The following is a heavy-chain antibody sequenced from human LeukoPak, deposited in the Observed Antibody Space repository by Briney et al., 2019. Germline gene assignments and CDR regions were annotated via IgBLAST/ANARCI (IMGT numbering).Heavy chain of an antibody. CDR3: ARGGLRSAPDY. J-gene: IGHJ4*02. CDR1: GFSFGSYG. Sequence: PGGSLRLSCAASGFSFGSYGIHWVRQAPGKGLEWVSYISSSRNTIYYADSVKGRFTISRDNAKNSLYLQMNSLRAEDTAVYYCARGGLRSAPDYWGQGTLVTVSS. V-gene: IGHV3-48*04. CDR2: ISSSRNTI. D-gene: IGHD2-15*01.